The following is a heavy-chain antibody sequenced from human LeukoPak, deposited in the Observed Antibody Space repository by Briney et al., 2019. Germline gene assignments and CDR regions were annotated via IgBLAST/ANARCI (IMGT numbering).Heavy chain of an antibody. V-gene: IGHV3-30-3*01. Sequence: GGSLRLSCAASGFTVSSSYMSWVRQAPGKGLEWVAVISYDGNNKYYADSVKGRFTISRDNSKNTLDLQMNSLRAEDTAVYYCARHRGPTLYNTVYFDCWGQGTLVTVSS. J-gene: IGHJ4*02. D-gene: IGHD1-14*01. CDR2: ISYDGNNK. CDR3: ARHRGPTLYNTVYFDC. CDR1: GFTVSSSY.